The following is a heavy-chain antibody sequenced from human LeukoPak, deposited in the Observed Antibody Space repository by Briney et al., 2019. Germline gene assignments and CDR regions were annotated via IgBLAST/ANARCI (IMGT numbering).Heavy chain of an antibody. D-gene: IGHD3-3*01. CDR1: GYTFTSYY. V-gene: IGHV1-46*01. J-gene: IGHJ4*02. CDR2: INPSGGST. Sequence: ASVKVSCKASGYTFTSYYMHWVRQAPGQGLEWMGIINPSGGSTSYAQKFQGRVTMTWDTSTSTVYMELSSLRSEDTAVYYCAREDFWSGYYYYFDYWGQGTLVTVSS. CDR3: AREDFWSGYYYYFDY.